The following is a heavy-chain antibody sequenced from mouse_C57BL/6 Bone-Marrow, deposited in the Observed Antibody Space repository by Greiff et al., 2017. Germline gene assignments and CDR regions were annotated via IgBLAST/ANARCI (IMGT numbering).Heavy chain of an antibody. CDR1: GYTFTDYY. Sequence: QVQLQQSGPELVKPGASVKISCKASGYTFTDYYINWVKQRPGQGLEWIGWIFPGSGSTYYNEKFKGKATLTVDKSSSTAYMLLSSLTSEDSAVYFCIYYYGSSSYYFDYWGQGTTLTVSS. J-gene: IGHJ2*01. CDR3: IYYYGSSSYYFDY. CDR2: IFPGSGST. D-gene: IGHD1-1*01. V-gene: IGHV1-75*01.